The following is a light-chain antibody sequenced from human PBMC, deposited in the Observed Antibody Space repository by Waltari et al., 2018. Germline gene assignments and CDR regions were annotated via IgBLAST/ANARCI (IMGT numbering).Light chain of an antibody. V-gene: IGKV1-5*01. J-gene: IGKJ1*01. CDR3: QQYSSFWT. CDR1: QPITTW. Sequence: DIQMTQSPSPLSASVGDRVTITYRARQPITTWVAWYQQKPGQAPHLLIYDASRLEFGVPTRFSGSGSGTEFTLTISSLRPDDFATYYCQQYSSFWTFGQGTKVEIK. CDR2: DAS.